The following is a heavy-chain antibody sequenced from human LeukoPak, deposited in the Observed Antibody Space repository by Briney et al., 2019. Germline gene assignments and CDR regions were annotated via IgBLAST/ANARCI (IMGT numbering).Heavy chain of an antibody. D-gene: IGHD1-26*01. CDR2: IYPGDSDT. J-gene: IGHJ4*02. CDR3: ANLLSGSPPQSLDY. V-gene: IGHV5-51*01. Sequence: GESLKISCKGSGYRFSSYWIAWVRQMPGKSLERVGVIYPGDSDTRYGPSFQGQVFISVDNSISTAYLHWNSLKASDTAMYYCANLLSGSPPQSLDYWGQGTLVTVAS. CDR1: GYRFSSYW.